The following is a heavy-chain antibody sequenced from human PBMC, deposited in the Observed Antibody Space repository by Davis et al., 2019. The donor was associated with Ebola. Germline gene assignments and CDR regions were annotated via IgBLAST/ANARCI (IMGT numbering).Heavy chain of an antibody. Sequence: AASVKVSCKASGYTFTRHGISWVRQAPGEGPEWLGWISGHSDNPKYAPKVQDRVTVTTDGSTNTAYLELRSLRSDDTAVYYCARGPSYDSGVIGAFDIWGQGTMVTVSS. J-gene: IGHJ3*02. CDR1: GYTFTRHG. CDR2: ISGHSDNP. V-gene: IGHV1-18*01. D-gene: IGHD4-17*01. CDR3: ARGPSYDSGVIGAFDI.